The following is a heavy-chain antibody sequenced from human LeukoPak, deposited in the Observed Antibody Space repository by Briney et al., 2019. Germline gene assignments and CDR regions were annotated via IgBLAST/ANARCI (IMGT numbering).Heavy chain of an antibody. J-gene: IGHJ3*02. CDR1: GGSISSYY. V-gene: IGHV4-4*09. CDR2: IFSSGST. D-gene: IGHD3-22*01. CDR3: ARWVRGDSSGYLIHDAFDI. Sequence: SETLSLTCTVSGGSISSYYWSWIRQPPGKGLEWIGYIFSSGSTTYNPSLKSRVNISVDTSKNQFSLKLSSVTAADTAVYYCARWVRGDSSGYLIHDAFDIWGQGTMVTVSS.